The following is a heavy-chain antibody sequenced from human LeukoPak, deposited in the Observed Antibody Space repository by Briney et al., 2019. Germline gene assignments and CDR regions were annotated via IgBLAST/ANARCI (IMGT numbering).Heavy chain of an antibody. Sequence: ASVKVSCKASGYTFTSYGISWVRQAPGQGLEWMGWISAYNGNTNYAQKLQGRVTMTTDTSTSTAYMELRSLRSDDTAVYYCARDALYPDANYGMDVWGQGTTVTVSS. CDR1: GYTFTSYG. CDR2: ISAYNGNT. CDR3: ARDALYPDANYGMDV. V-gene: IGHV1-18*01. J-gene: IGHJ6*02. D-gene: IGHD2/OR15-2a*01.